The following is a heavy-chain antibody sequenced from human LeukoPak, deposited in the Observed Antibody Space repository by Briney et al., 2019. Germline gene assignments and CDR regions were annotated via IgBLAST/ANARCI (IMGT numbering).Heavy chain of an antibody. CDR2: IKPNNGDT. Sequence: ASVEVSCKASGYTFTGFYIHWVRQAPGQGLEWLGLIKPNNGDTNYAQKSQGRVTMTRDTSITTAYMELNRLKSDDTAVYYCVRDRPHNWFDPWGQGTLVTVSS. V-gene: IGHV1-2*02. CDR3: VRDRPHNWFDP. J-gene: IGHJ5*02. CDR1: GYTFTGFY.